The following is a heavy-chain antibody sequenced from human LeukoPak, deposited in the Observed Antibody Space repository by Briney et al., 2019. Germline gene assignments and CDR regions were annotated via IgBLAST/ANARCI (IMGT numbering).Heavy chain of an antibody. D-gene: IGHD1-26*01. V-gene: IGHV1-69-2*01. CDR2: VDPEDGEI. CDR3: ATAVGATADN. J-gene: IGHJ4*02. Sequence: GASVKVSCKASGYTFTDYYMHWVQQAPGKGLEWMGRVDPEDGEIIYAEKFQGRVTITADTSTDTAYMELSSLRSDDTAVYYCATAVGATADNWGQGTLVTVSS. CDR1: GYTFTDYY.